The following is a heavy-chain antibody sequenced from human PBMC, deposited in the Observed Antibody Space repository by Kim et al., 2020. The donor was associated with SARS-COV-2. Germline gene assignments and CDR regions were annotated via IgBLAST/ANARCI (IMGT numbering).Heavy chain of an antibody. CDR1: GGTFSSYA. V-gene: IGHV1-69*04. CDR2: IIPILGIA. J-gene: IGHJ5*02. D-gene: IGHD3-3*01. CDR3: AREETGVVIGL. Sequence: SVKVSCKASGGTFSSYAISWVRQAPGQGLEWMGRIIPILGIANYAQKFQGRVTITADKSTSTAYMELSSLRPEDTAVYYCAREETGVVIGLWGQGTLVT.